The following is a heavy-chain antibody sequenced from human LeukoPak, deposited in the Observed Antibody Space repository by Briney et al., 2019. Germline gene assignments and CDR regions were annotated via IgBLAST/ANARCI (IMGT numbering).Heavy chain of an antibody. CDR3: ASQTFRGEYSY. D-gene: IGHD3-16*01. CDR2: INPNSGGT. Sequence: ASVKVSSKASGSTFTGYYMHWVRQAPGQGLEWMGWINPNSGGTKYTQKFQGGVIMTRDTSISTVYMELSRLRSDDTAVYFCASQTFRGEYSYWGQGTLVTVSS. V-gene: IGHV1-2*02. CDR1: GSTFTGYY. J-gene: IGHJ4*02.